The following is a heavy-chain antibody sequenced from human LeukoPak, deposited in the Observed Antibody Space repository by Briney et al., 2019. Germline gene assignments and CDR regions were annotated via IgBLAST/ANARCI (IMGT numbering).Heavy chain of an antibody. J-gene: IGHJ4*02. V-gene: IGHV3-66*02. CDR2: IYSGGST. CDR1: GFTFSSYG. Sequence: PGGSLRLSCAASGFTFSSYGMHWVRQAPGKGLEWVSVIYSGGSTYYADSVKGRFTISRDNSMNTLYLQMNSLRAEDTAVYYCARDLRLTTTFGVVSNWGQGTLVTVSS. D-gene: IGHD3-3*01. CDR3: ARDLRLTTTFGVVSN.